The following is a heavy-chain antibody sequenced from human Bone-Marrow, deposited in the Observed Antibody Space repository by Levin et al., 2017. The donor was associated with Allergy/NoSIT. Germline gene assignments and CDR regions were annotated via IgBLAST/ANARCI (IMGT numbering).Heavy chain of an antibody. J-gene: IGHJ3*02. CDR1: GFTFGDYA. Sequence: GGSLRLSCTASGFTFGDYAMSWFRQAPGKGLEWVGFIRSKAYGGTTEYAASVKGRFTISRDDSKSIAYLQMNSLKTEDTAVYYCTRGWVRDIVVVVAARNHDAFDIWGQGTMVTVSS. CDR3: TRGWVRDIVVVVAARNHDAFDI. V-gene: IGHV3-49*03. D-gene: IGHD2-15*01. CDR2: IRSKAYGGTT.